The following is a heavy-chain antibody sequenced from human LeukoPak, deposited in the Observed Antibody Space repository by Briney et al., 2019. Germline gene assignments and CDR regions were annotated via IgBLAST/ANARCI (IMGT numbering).Heavy chain of an antibody. V-gene: IGHV3-48*02. CDR3: ARRSGSYWD. CDR1: GFTFSSYS. D-gene: IGHD1-26*01. J-gene: IGHJ4*02. Sequence: PGGSLRLSCAASGFTFSSYSMNWVRQAPGKGLEWVSYISSGSSTIYYADSVKGRFTISRDNAKNSLYLQTNSLRDEDTAVYYCARRSGSYWDWGQGTLVTVSS. CDR2: ISSGSSTI.